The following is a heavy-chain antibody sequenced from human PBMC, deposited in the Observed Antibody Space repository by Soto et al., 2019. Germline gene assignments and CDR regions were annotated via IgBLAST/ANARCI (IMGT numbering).Heavy chain of an antibody. CDR3: AAYGDYVRGFDN. CDR2: INSDGGST. V-gene: IGHV3-74*01. Sequence: EVQLVESGGGFVQAGGGSLRLSCAASGFTFSNYWMHWVRQAPGKGLVWVSRINSDGGSTTYADSVKGRFTISRDNAKNTLSLQMNSMRAEDTAVYYGAAYGDYVRGFDNWGQGTLVTVSS. J-gene: IGHJ4*02. CDR1: GFTFSNYW. D-gene: IGHD4-17*01.